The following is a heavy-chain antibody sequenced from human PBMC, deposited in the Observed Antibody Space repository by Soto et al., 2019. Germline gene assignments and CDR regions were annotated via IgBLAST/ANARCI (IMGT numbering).Heavy chain of an antibody. CDR3: ARSDYYEDTGTFEN. V-gene: IGHV1-18*04. CDR1: VYSFSDFG. CDR2: ISGKNGNT. J-gene: IGHJ4*02. D-gene: IGHD4-17*01. Sequence: QVHLVQSGGELKKPGASVKVSCKASVYSFSDFGITCVRQAPGQGLECMGWISGKNGNTNYAQKVQGRVTLTADTSTSTAYMEMRALTSDDTGIYYCARSDYYEDTGTFENWGQGTPVTVSS.